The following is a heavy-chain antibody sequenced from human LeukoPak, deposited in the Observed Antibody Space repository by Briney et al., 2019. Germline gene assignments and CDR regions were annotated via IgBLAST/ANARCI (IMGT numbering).Heavy chain of an antibody. CDR1: GFTVSSNY. CDR2: ISTNGGST. D-gene: IGHD3-10*01. CDR3: ANVGNYYGSGSYPNRAFDI. Sequence: GGSLRLSCAASGFTVSSNYMSWVRQAPGKGLEYVSGISTNGGSTYYANSVKGRFTISRDNSKNTLYLQMNSLRAEDTAVYYCANVGNYYGSGSYPNRAFDIWGQGTMVTVSS. V-gene: IGHV3-64*01. J-gene: IGHJ3*02.